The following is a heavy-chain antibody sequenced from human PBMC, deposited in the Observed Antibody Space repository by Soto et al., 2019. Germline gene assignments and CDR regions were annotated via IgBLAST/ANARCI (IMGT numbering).Heavy chain of an antibody. V-gene: IGHV4-30-2*01. CDR2: IYHSGST. Sequence: SETLSLSCAVSGGSISSGGYSWGWIRQPPGKGLEWIGYIYHSGSTYYNPSLKSRVTISVDRSRNQFSLKLSSVTAADTAVYYCAQKLYGVAHWGQGTLVTVSS. CDR1: GGSISSGGYS. CDR3: AQKLYGVAH. D-gene: IGHD4-17*01. J-gene: IGHJ4*02.